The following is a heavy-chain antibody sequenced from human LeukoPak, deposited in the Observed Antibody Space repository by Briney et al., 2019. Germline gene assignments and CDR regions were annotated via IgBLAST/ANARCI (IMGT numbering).Heavy chain of an antibody. Sequence: SETLSLTCTVSGGSISGYYWSWSRQPPGKGVEWIGNLYYMRGAWYKSSLKSRVTISVDTSKNQFSLKLSSVTAADTAVYYCARWDTAMVTFDYWGQGTLVTVSS. V-gene: IGHV4-59*01. CDR2: LYYMRGA. CDR1: GGSISGYY. J-gene: IGHJ4*02. CDR3: ARWDTAMVTFDY. D-gene: IGHD5-18*01.